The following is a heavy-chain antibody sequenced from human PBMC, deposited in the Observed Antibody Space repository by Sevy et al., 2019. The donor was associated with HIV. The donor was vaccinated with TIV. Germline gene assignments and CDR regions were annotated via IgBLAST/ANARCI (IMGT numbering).Heavy chain of an antibody. V-gene: IGHV3-15*07. CDR3: TCDHDYYYGMNV. Sequence: GGSLRLSCAASGFTFINAWMNSVRQAPGKGLEWVGRIKSKGGGGTIDYAAPVKGRFSISRDDSKNTLYLQMNSLKIEDTALYYCTCDHDYYYGMNVWGQGTTVTVSS. CDR2: IKSKGGGGTI. CDR1: GFTFINAW. J-gene: IGHJ6*02.